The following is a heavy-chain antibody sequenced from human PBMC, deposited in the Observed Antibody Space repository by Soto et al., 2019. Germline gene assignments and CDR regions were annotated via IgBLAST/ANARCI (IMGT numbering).Heavy chain of an antibody. Sequence: QVQLVESGGGVVQPGRSLRLSCAASGFTFSSYGMHWVRQAPGKGLEWVAVISYDGSNKYYADSVKGRFTISRDNSKNTLYLQMNSLRAEDTAVYYCAKDFVVVAAKGHYYYYGMDVWGQGTTVTVSS. CDR2: ISYDGSNK. CDR1: GFTFSSYG. D-gene: IGHD2-15*01. V-gene: IGHV3-30*18. J-gene: IGHJ6*02. CDR3: AKDFVVVAAKGHYYYYGMDV.